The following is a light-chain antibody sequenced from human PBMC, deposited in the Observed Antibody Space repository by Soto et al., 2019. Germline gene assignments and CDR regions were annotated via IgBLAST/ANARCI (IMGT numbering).Light chain of an antibody. CDR3: CSYAGSYTYV. J-gene: IGLJ1*01. V-gene: IGLV2-11*01. CDR2: DVS. CDR1: SSDVGGYNY. Sequence: QSALTQPRSVSGSPGQSVTISCTGTSSDVGGYNYVSWYQQHPGKAPKLMIYDVSKRPSGVPDRFSGSKSGNTASLTISGLQDEDEADYCCCSYAGSYTYVFGTGTKLTVL.